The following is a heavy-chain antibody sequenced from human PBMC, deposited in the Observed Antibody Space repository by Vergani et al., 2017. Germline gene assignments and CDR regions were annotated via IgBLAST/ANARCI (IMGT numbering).Heavy chain of an antibody. CDR2: LLFDGSNK. D-gene: IGHD6-13*01. CDR3: AKDGSSSSWYVEYYYYYYMDV. CDR1: GFSFRSHA. V-gene: IGHV3-30*04. Sequence: QVQLVESGGGVVQPGRSLKLSCAASGFSFRSHAMHWFRQAPGKGLEWLSFLLFDGSNKKYADSVKGRFTISRDNSKNTLYLQMNSLRAEDTAVYYCAKDGSSSSWYVEYYYYYYMDVWGKGTTVTVSS. J-gene: IGHJ6*03.